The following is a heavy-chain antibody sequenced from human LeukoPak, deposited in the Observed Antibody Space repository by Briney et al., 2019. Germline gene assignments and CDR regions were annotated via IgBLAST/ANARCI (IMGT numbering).Heavy chain of an antibody. CDR3: AREDATWDY. J-gene: IGHJ4*02. D-gene: IGHD5-12*01. CDR1: GFTFSSYS. V-gene: IGHV3-21*01. CDR2: ISSSSSYI. Sequence: GGSLRLSCAVSGFTFSSYSMNWVRQAPGKGLEWVSSISSSSSYIYYADSVKGRFTISRDNAKSSLYLQMNSLRAEDTAVYYCAREDATWDYWGQGTLVTVSS.